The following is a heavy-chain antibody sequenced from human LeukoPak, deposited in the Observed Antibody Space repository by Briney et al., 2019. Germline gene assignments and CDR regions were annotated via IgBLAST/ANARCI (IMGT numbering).Heavy chain of an antibody. CDR2: IIPIFGIA. CDR1: GGTFSSYA. D-gene: IGHD2-2*01. J-gene: IGHJ4*02. Sequence: ASVKVSCKASGGTFSSYAISWVRQAPGQGLEWMGRIIPIFGIANYARKFQGRVTITADKSTSTAYMELSSLRSEDTAVYYCATGYCSSTSCYDHWGQGTLVTVSS. CDR3: ATGYCSSTSCYDH. V-gene: IGHV1-69*04.